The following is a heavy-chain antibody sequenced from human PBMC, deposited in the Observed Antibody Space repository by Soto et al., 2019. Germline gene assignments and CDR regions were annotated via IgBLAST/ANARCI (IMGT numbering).Heavy chain of an antibody. V-gene: IGHV2-5*01. D-gene: IGHD2-15*01. CDR1: GFSLNTRAVG. CDR3: AHRHDLGGFDI. CDR2: INWNDDE. Sequence: QITLKQSGPTLVKTTQTLTLTCTFSGFSLNTRAVGVGWIRHDPGKALEWLELINWNDDERYSPSLKDRLTITKDSSKNHVVLTMTNIGPVDTATYYSAHRHDLGGFDIWGQVTAVTVSS. J-gene: IGHJ3*02.